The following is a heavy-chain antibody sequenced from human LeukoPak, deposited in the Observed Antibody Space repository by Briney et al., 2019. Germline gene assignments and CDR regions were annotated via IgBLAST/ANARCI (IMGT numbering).Heavy chain of an antibody. CDR3: ARAMVRGGTAFDI. J-gene: IGHJ3*02. CDR1: GGSISTYY. V-gene: IGHV4-59*01. Sequence: SATLSLTCTVSGGSISTYYWSWIRQPPGKGLEWIGYMDYSGTTNYKPSLKSRVTISVDTSKNQFSLKLSSVTPADTAVYYCARAMVRGGTAFDIWGQGTLVTVSS. CDR2: MDYSGTT. D-gene: IGHD3-10*01.